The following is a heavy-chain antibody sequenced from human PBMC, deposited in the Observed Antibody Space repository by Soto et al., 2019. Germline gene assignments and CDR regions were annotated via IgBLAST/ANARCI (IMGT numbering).Heavy chain of an antibody. J-gene: IGHJ4*02. Sequence: PTENLSLTCAVSGGSISSGEDYWSWIKQPPGKGLEWIGYIYYSGSTYYNPSLKSRVTISVDTSKNQFSLKLSSVTAADTAVYYCARSLCGGDCYHFDDWGQGTLV. D-gene: IGHD2-21*02. V-gene: IGHV4-30-4*02. CDR2: IYYSGST. CDR3: ARSLCGGDCYHFDD. CDR1: GGSISSGEDY.